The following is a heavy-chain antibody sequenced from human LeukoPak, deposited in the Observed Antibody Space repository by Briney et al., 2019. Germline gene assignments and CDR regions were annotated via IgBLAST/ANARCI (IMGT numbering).Heavy chain of an antibody. CDR3: AIFSAAGN. CDR2: ISSSGSSI. D-gene: IGHD6-13*01. Sequence: PGGSLRLSCAASGFTFSSYEMNWVRQAPGKGLEWVSYISSSGSSIYYADSVKGRFTISRDNTKNSLYLQMNSQRAEDTAVYYCAIFSAAGNWGQGTLVTVSS. J-gene: IGHJ4*02. CDR1: GFTFSSYE. V-gene: IGHV3-48*03.